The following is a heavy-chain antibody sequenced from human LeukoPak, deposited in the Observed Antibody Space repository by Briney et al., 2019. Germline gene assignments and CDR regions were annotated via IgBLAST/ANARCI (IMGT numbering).Heavy chain of an antibody. CDR1: GFTFSSYA. D-gene: IGHD2-15*01. V-gene: IGHV3-30-3*01. CDR3: ARSRYCSGGACYFGSWFDP. Sequence: PGGSLRLSCAASGFTFSSYALHWVRQAPGKGLEWVAAISYDENNKSYADSVKGRFTISRDNSKNTLYLQMNSLRAEDTAVYYCARSRYCSGGACYFGSWFDPWGQGTLVTVSS. J-gene: IGHJ5*02. CDR2: ISYDENNK.